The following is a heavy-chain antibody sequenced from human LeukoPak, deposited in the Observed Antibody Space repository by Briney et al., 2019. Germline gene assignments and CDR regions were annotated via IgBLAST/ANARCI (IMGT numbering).Heavy chain of an antibody. CDR2: IKSKTDGGTT. J-gene: IGHJ4*02. CDR3: TTDDEGNYDFWSGPKIDY. D-gene: IGHD3-3*01. CDR1: GFTFSNAW. V-gene: IGHV3-15*01. Sequence: GGSLRLSCAASGFTFSNAWMSWVRQAPGKGLEWVGRIKSKTDGGTTDYAAPVKGRFTISGDDSKNTLYLQMNSLKTEDTAVYYCTTDDEGNYDFWSGPKIDYWGQGTLVTVSS.